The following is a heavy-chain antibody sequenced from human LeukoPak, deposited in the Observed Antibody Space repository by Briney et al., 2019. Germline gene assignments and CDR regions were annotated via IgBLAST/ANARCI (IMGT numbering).Heavy chain of an antibody. V-gene: IGHV1-69*05. Sequence: GSSVKVSCKASGGTFINSGFNWVRQAPGQGLEWMGGVIPMFGITNYTQKFQGRITITTDESTTTAYMEVNSLTSEDTAVYYCTTDHGRGMDVWGKGTTVIVSS. D-gene: IGHD1-26*01. CDR1: GGTFINSG. CDR2: VIPMFGIT. J-gene: IGHJ6*03. CDR3: TTDHGRGMDV.